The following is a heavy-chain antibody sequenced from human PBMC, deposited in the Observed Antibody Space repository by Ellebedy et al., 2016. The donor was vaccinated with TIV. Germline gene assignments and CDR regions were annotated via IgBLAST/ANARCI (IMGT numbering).Heavy chain of an antibody. CDR2: INPSGGRT. Sequence: AASVKVSCKASGYNLTSYYMHWVRQAPGQGLEWMGIINPSGGRTTYAQKFQGRVTITADKSTSTAYMELRSLRSEDTAVYYCARDLLGSADYWGQGTLVTVSS. V-gene: IGHV1-46*01. J-gene: IGHJ4*02. CDR3: ARDLLGSADY. CDR1: GYNLTSYY. D-gene: IGHD3-22*01.